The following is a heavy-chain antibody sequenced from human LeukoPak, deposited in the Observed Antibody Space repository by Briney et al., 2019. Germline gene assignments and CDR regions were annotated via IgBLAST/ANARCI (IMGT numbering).Heavy chain of an antibody. V-gene: IGHV1-18*01. Sequence: ASVKVSCKASGYTFTSYGISWVRQAPGQGLEWMGWISAYNGNTNYAQKLQGRVTMTTDTSTSTAYMELRSLRSDDTAVYYCARAHLSTMVRGVNYYYYYGMDVWGQGTTVTVSS. J-gene: IGHJ6*02. CDR2: ISAYNGNT. CDR3: ARAHLSTMVRGVNYYYYYGMDV. CDR1: GYTFTSYG. D-gene: IGHD3-10*01.